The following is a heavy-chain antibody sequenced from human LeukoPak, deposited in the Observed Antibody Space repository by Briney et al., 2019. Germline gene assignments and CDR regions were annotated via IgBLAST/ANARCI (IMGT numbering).Heavy chain of an antibody. CDR2: ISGSGDNT. CDR1: GFTFSTYA. Sequence: GGSLRLSCAASGFTFSTYAMSWVRQAPGKGLEWVSSISGSGDNTYYADSVKGQFTLSRENSKNTLDLQMNSLRAEDTAIYHCAKVKAPDAIASYFDYWGQGTLVTVSS. D-gene: IGHD2-2*01. V-gene: IGHV3-23*01. CDR3: AKVKAPDAIASYFDY. J-gene: IGHJ4*02.